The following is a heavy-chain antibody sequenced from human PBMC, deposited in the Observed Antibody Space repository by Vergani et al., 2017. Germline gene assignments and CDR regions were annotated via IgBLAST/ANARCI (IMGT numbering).Heavy chain of an antibody. CDR2: ISSSSSYI. CDR1: GFTFSSYS. CDR3: ARDHPMVGNWYFDL. J-gene: IGHJ2*01. V-gene: IGHV3-21*01. Sequence: EVQLVESGGGLVKPGGSLRLSCAASGFTFSSYSMNWVRQAPGKGLEWVSSISSSSSYIYYADSVKGRFTISRDNAKNSLYLQMNSLRAEDTAVYYCARDHPMVGNWYFDLWGRGTLVTVSS. D-gene: IGHD3-10*01.